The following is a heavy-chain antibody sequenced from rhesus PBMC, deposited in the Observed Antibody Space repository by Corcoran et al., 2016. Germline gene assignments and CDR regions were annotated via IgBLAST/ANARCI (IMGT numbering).Heavy chain of an antibody. CDR1: GGSISSNY. J-gene: IGHJ4*01. CDR3: ARAVLYCTCSGCYDRDLGRSYFDY. D-gene: IGHD2-21*01. Sequence: QLQLQESGPGLVKPSETLSVTCAVSGGSISSNYWSWIRQPPGKGLEWIGRISGSGGSTDYNPPLKSRVPISTYTSKNLFSLKLSSVTAADTAVYYCARAVLYCTCSGCYDRDLGRSYFDYWGQGVLVTVSS. CDR2: ISGSGGST. V-gene: IGHV4-173*01.